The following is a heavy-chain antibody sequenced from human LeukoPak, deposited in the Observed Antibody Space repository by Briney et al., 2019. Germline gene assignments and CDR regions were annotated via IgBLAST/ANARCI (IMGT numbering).Heavy chain of an antibody. V-gene: IGHV3-23*01. J-gene: IGHJ4*02. CDR1: GFTFGSYA. CDR2: ISDGDGST. Sequence: RGSLRLSCAASGFTFGSYAMGWVRQAPGKGLEWVSTISDGDGSTYYADSVKGRFTISRDNSKNTLYLQMNSLRAEDTAVYYCAKDLSGRGWRGDFDYWGQGTLVTVSS. D-gene: IGHD3-10*01. CDR3: AKDLSGRGWRGDFDY.